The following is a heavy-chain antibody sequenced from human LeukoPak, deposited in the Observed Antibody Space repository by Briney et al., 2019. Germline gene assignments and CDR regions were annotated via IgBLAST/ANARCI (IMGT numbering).Heavy chain of an antibody. D-gene: IGHD3-10*01. CDR2: INHSGST. CDR1: GGSLRGHY. CDR3: ARGRRGTMVRGVNYDYGMDV. V-gene: IGHV4-34*01. J-gene: IGHJ6*02. Sequence: PSETLSLTCAVYGGSLRGHYWSWIRQPPGKGLEWIGEINHSGSTNYNPSLKSRVTISVDTSKNQFSLKLNSVTAADTAVYNCARGRRGTMVRGVNYDYGMDVWGQGTTVTVSS.